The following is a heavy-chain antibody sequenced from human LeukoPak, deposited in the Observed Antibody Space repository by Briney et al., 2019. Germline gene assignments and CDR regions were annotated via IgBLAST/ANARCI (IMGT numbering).Heavy chain of an antibody. J-gene: IGHJ4*02. CDR3: AKDHRASAMVFN. D-gene: IGHD5-18*01. CDR1: GFTFSSYA. V-gene: IGHV3-23*01. Sequence: GGSLRLSCAASGFTFSSYAMSWVRQAPGKGLEGASAISGSGGSTYYADSVKGRFTISRDNSKNTLYLQMNGLRAEDTAVYYCAKDHRASAMVFNWGQGTLVTVSS. CDR2: ISGSGGST.